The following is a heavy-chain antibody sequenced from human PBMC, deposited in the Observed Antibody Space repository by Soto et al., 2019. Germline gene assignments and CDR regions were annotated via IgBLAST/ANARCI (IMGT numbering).Heavy chain of an antibody. D-gene: IGHD3-16*01. Sequence: QVQLVQSGAEVKKPGASVKVSCKASGYTFTSYGISWVRQAPGQGLEWMGWISAYNGHTNYAQKLQGRVTMTTDTTESTAYTELRRLRSDGTAVYYFSRCVGGEPLDYCGAGTLCTVSS. CDR3: SRCVGGEPLDY. V-gene: IGHV1-18*01. CDR2: ISAYNGHT. J-gene: IGHJ4*02. CDR1: GYTFTSYG.